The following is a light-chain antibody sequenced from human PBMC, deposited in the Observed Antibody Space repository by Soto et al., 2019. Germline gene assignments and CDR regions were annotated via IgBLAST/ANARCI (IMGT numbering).Light chain of an antibody. CDR1: QSVSSN. V-gene: IGKV3D-15*01. Sequence: EVVLTQSPATLSLSPGERATLSCRASQSVSSNLAWYQQKPGQAPRLLIYGISTRATGVPDRFSGSGSGTDLTLTISRLEPEDFAVYYCQQYTDWPLTFGQGTKVDIK. CDR2: GIS. J-gene: IGKJ1*01. CDR3: QQYTDWPLT.